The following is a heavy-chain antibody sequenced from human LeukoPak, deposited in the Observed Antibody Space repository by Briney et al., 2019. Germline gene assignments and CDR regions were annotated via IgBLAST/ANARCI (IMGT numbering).Heavy chain of an antibody. J-gene: IGHJ4*02. V-gene: IGHV3-30*18. CDR1: GFTFRSYG. CDR3: AKDIGEGGQWAFNY. CDR2: ISYDGGNK. Sequence: GGSLRLSCAASGFTFRSYGMHWVRQAPGKGLEWVAVISYDGGNKYYADSVKGRFTISGDNSKNTLYLQMNSLRTEDTAVYYCAKDIGEGGQWAFNYWGQGTLVTVSS. D-gene: IGHD3-10*01.